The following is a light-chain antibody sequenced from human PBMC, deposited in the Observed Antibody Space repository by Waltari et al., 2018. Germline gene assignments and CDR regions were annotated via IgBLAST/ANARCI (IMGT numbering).Light chain of an antibody. CDR2: RNL. Sequence: QSVLTQPPSVSGAPGQRVTISCTGSSSNIGAGYDVHWYQQLPGTAPKLLISRNLSRPSGVPDRSSGSKSGTSASLAITGLQAEDEADYYCQSYDSSLSGSRVFGTGTKVTVL. CDR3: QSYDSSLSGSRV. CDR1: SSNIGAGYD. V-gene: IGLV1-40*01. J-gene: IGLJ1*01.